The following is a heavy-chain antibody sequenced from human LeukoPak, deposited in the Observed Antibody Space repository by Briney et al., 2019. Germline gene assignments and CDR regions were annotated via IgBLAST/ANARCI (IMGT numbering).Heavy chain of an antibody. V-gene: IGHV1-69*13. J-gene: IGHJ4*02. CDR2: IIPIFGTA. CDR1: GGTFSSYA. D-gene: IGHD2-15*01. CDR3: ARGPFPGYCSGGSCYSGPPPWDYFHH. Sequence: SSVTVSCKASGGTFSSYAISGLRQAPGQGREGMGGIIPIFGTANYAQKFQGRVAITADESTSTAYIELSSLSSEDTAVYYCARGPFPGYCSGGSCYSGPPPWDYFHHWRRGPLVSVSS.